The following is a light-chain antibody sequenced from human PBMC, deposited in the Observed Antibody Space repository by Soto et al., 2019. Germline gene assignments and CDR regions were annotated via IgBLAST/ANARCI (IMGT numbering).Light chain of an antibody. V-gene: IGKV3-20*01. J-gene: IGKJ1*01. Sequence: EIVLTQSPGTLSLSPGDRATLSCRASQSVSSNFLAWYQQKPGQDPRLLIYGASIRATGIPDRFSGSGSGTDFTFTIRRLEPEDFAMYFCHQYGSSPRTFGQGTKVEIK. CDR2: GAS. CDR1: QSVSSNF. CDR3: HQYGSSPRT.